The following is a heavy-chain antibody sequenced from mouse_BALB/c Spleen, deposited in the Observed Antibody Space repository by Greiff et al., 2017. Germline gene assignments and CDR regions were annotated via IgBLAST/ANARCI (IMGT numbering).Heavy chain of an antibody. CDR2: ISSGGGST. V-gene: IGHV5-12-1*01. D-gene: IGHD3-1*01. Sequence: EVMLVESGGGLVKPGGSLKLSCAASGFAFSSYDMSWVRQTPEKRLEWVAYISSGGGSTYYPDTVKGRFTISRDNAKNTLYLQMSSLKSEDTAMYYCARPPRGYDMDYWGQGTSVTVSS. J-gene: IGHJ4*01. CDR1: GFAFSSYD. CDR3: ARPPRGYDMDY.